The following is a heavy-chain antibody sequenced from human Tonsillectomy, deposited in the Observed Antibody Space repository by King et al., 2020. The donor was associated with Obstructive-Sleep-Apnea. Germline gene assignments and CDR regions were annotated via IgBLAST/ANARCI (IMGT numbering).Heavy chain of an antibody. Sequence: QLQESGPGLVKPSETLSLTCTVSGGSISSSSYYWGWIRQPPGKGLEWIGNIYYSGSTYHNPSLKSRLIISIDTSNNQFSLKLTSVTAADTAVYYCARGLEPSFYFDYWGQGTLVTVSS. CDR3: ARGLEPSFYFDY. CDR1: GGSISSSSYY. V-gene: IGHV4-39*07. J-gene: IGHJ4*02. D-gene: IGHD1-14*01. CDR2: IYYSGST.